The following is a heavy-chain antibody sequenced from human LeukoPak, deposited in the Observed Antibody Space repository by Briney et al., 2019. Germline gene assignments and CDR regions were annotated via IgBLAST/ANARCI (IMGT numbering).Heavy chain of an antibody. Sequence: GGSLRLSCAASGFTFSSYWMSWVRQAPGKGLEWVANIKQDGSEKYYVDSVKGRFTISRDNAKNSLYLQMNSLRAEDTAVHYCARYPGSGSYLPSYNWFDPWGQGTLVTVSS. CDR3: ARYPGSGSYLPSYNWFDP. CDR1: GFTFSSYW. D-gene: IGHD3-10*01. CDR2: IKQDGSEK. V-gene: IGHV3-7*01. J-gene: IGHJ5*02.